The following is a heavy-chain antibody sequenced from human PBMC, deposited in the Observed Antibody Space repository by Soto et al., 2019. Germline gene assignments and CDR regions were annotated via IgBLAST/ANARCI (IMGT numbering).Heavy chain of an antibody. CDR3: ASGYCSGGSSYPHFDY. V-gene: IGHV3-33*01. CDR1: GFTFSSYG. CDR2: IRYDGSNK. D-gene: IGHD2-15*01. J-gene: IGHJ4*02. Sequence: QVQLVESGGGVVQPGRSLRLSCAASGFTFSSYGMHWVRQAPGKGLEWVAVIRYDGSNKYYADSVQGRFTISRDNSKNTLYLQMNSLRAEVMAVHYCASGYCSGGSSYPHFDYWGQGTLVTVSS.